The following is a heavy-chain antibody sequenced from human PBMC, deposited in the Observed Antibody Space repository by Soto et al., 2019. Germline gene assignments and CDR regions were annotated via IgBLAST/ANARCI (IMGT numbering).Heavy chain of an antibody. J-gene: IGHJ5*02. CDR3: ARRRGALQPGGNDWFAP. CDR1: GGSVNSGTYS. Sequence: KPSETLSLTCTVSGGSVNSGTYSWTWIRQAPGKDLEWLGYIFHSGSTYYNPSLKSRVTMSVDRANNQFSLRLTSVTAADTAVYYCARRRGALQPGGNDWFAPWGQGSLVTVSS. CDR2: IFHSGST. D-gene: IGHD5-12*01. V-gene: IGHV4-30-2*01.